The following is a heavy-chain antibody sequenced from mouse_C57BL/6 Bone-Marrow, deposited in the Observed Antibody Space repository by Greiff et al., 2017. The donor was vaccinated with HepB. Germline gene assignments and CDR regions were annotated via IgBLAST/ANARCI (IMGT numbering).Heavy chain of an antibody. CDR2: IYPRSGNT. D-gene: IGHD1-1*01. CDR1: GYTFTSYG. J-gene: IGHJ1*03. CDR3: AREIITTVYWYFDV. Sequence: QVQLQQSGAELARPGASVKLSCKASGYTFTSYGISWVKQRTGQGLEWIGEIYPRSGNTYYNEKFKGKATLTADKSSSTAYMELRSLTSEDSAVYVCAREIITTVYWYFDVWGTGTTVTVSS. V-gene: IGHV1-81*01.